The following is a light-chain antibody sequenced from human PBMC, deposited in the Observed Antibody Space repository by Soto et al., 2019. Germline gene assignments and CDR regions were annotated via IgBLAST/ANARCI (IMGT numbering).Light chain of an antibody. CDR3: QKYNSAPLT. CDR1: QGIHHY. V-gene: IGKV1-27*01. J-gene: IGKJ4*01. CDR2: AAS. Sequence: DIQMTQSPSSLSASVGDRVTITCRASQGIHHYLAWYQQHPGKVPKLLVYAASTFQSGVPSRFSGSRSGTDFTLTISSLQPEDVATYFCQKYNSAPLTFGRGTTVEIK.